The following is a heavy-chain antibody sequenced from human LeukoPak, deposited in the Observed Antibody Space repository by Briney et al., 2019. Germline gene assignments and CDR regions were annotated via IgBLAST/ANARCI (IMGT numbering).Heavy chain of an antibody. CDR2: TYFRYRWYN. CDR1: GDSVSSNSAS. Sequence: SHTLSLPCAISGDSVSSNSASWTWLRHPPSRGLNWLGRTYFRYRWYNDYAVSVKSRITITPDTSKNQFSLHLDSVTPEDTAVYYCARSDVYSFAWSAFDIWGQGTMVTVAS. CDR3: ARSDVYSFAWSAFDI. D-gene: IGHD6-19*01. J-gene: IGHJ3*02. V-gene: IGHV6-1*01.